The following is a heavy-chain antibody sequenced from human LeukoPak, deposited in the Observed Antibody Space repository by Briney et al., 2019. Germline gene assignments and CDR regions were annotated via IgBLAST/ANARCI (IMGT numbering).Heavy chain of an antibody. D-gene: IGHD3-22*01. CDR2: IKQDGSEK. CDR3: ARVGYYYDSSGSYSY. Sequence: GGSLRLSCAASGFTFSSYWMSWVRQAPGKGLEWVANIKQDGSEKYYVDSVKGRFTISRDNAKNSLYLQMNSLRAEDTAVYYCARVGYYYDSSGSYSYWGQGTLVTVSS. CDR1: GFTFSSYW. J-gene: IGHJ4*02. V-gene: IGHV3-7*01.